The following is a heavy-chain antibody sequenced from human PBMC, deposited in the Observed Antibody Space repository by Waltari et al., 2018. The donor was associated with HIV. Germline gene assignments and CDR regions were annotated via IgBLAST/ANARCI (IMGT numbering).Heavy chain of an antibody. CDR1: GGSVTNYY. CDR2: LYHSGST. CDR3: ARHSGSMGGAFDV. V-gene: IGHV4-59*08. D-gene: IGHD3-10*01. J-gene: IGHJ3*01. Sequence: QLQLQESGPGLAKPSETLSLTCTVSGGSVTNYYWSWIRQPPGKGLEWIGYLYHSGSTNYDPPLKSRVTTSVDTSKNRFSLKLTSVTAADTAVYYCARHSGSMGGAFDVWGQGTMVTVSS.